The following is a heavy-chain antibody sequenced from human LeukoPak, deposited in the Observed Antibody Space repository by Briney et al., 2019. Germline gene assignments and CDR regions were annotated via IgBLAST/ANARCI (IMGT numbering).Heavy chain of an antibody. J-gene: IGHJ4*02. CDR3: AREGEGTIKIDS. CDR2: IYYSGTT. Sequence: AETLSLTCTVSGGSVSSGSYYWNWIRQPPGKGLEWIGYIYYSGTTNYNPSLKSRVTISVDTSKNQFSLKLSSVTAADTAVYYCAREGEGTIKIDSWGQGTLVTVSS. V-gene: IGHV4-61*01. D-gene: IGHD1-1*01. CDR1: GGSVSSGSYY.